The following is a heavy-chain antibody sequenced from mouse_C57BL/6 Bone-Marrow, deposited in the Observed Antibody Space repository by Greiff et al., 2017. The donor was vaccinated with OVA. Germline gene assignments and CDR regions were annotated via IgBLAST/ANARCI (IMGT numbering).Heavy chain of an antibody. Sequence: VQLQQSGAELVRPGASVTLSCKASGYTFTDYEMHWVKQTPVHGLEWIGAIDPETGGTAYNQKFKGKAILTADKSSSTAYMELRSLTSEDSAVYYCARGFYDYDAMGYWGQGTSVTVCS. CDR1: GYTFTDYE. D-gene: IGHD2-3*01. CDR3: ARGFYDYDAMGY. V-gene: IGHV1-15*01. J-gene: IGHJ4*01. CDR2: IDPETGGT.